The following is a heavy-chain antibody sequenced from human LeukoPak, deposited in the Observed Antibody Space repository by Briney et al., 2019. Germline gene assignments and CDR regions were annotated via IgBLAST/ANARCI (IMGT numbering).Heavy chain of an antibody. CDR1: GYTFTGYY. CDR2: INPSGGST. J-gene: IGHJ6*03. Sequence: ASVKVTCKASGYTFTGYYMHWVRQAPGQGLEWMEIINPSGGSTSYAQKFQGRVTMTRDMSTSTVYMELSSLRSEDTAVYYCAREGGGYCTNDVCYRGEDYYYYMDVWGKGTTVTVSS. D-gene: IGHD2-8*01. CDR3: AREGGGYCTNDVCYRGEDYYYYMDV. V-gene: IGHV1-46*01.